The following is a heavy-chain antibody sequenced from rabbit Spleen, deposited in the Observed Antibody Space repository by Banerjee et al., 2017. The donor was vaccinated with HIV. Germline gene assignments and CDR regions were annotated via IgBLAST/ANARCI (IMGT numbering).Heavy chain of an antibody. CDR3: ARDTSSSFSSYGMDL. CDR2: IELGSTGFP. V-gene: IGHV1S45*01. CDR1: GVSFSDSSY. J-gene: IGHJ6*01. D-gene: IGHD1-1*01. Sequence: QEQLVESGGGLVQPEGSLTLTCTASGVSFSDSSYMCWVRQAPGKGLEWIACIELGSTGFPYFASWARGRFTISKTSSTTVTLQMTRLTAADTATYFCARDTSSSFSSYGMDLWGQGTLVTVS.